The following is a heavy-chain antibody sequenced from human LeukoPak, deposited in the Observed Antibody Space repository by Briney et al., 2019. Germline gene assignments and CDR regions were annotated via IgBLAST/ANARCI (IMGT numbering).Heavy chain of an antibody. J-gene: IGHJ3*01. V-gene: IGHV4-39*01. D-gene: IGHD3-22*01. CDR3: AVAGVRYYDSSGLHAFDF. Sequence: PSETLSLTCTVSGCSISSRSHCWGWIRQPPGKGLEWIGTMFDSGSTYYNPSLKSRVAISVDTSENQFSLELNSVTAADTAVYYCAVAGVRYYDSSGLHAFDFWGRGTMVTVSS. CDR1: GCSISSRSHC. CDR2: MFDSGST.